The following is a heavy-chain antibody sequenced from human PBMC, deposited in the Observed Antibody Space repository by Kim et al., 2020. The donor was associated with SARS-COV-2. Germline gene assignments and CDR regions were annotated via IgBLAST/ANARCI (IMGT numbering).Heavy chain of an antibody. CDR2: ISSSSSYI. CDR3: ARDDTMVRGVIMDSAYAFDL. D-gene: IGHD3-10*01. Sequence: GGSLRLSCAASGFTFSSYSMNWVRQAPGKGLEWVSSISSSSSYIYYADSVKGRFTISRDNAKNSLYLQMNSLRAEDTAVYYCARDDTMVRGVIMDSAYAFDLWGQGTMVTVSS. V-gene: IGHV3-21*01. CDR1: GFTFSSYS. J-gene: IGHJ3*01.